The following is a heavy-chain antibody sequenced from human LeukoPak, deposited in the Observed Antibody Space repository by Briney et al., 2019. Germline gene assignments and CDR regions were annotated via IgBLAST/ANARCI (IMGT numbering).Heavy chain of an antibody. CDR2: ISSSSSTI. V-gene: IGHV3-48*01. D-gene: IGHD3-10*01. J-gene: IGHJ4*02. Sequence: GGSLRLSCAASGFTFSSYSMNWVRQAPGKGLEWVSYISSSSSTIYYADSVKGRFTISRDNAKNSLYLQMNSLRAEDTAVYYCARQGSDYNKGVDYWGQGTLVTVSS. CDR1: GFTFSSYS. CDR3: ARQGSDYNKGVDY.